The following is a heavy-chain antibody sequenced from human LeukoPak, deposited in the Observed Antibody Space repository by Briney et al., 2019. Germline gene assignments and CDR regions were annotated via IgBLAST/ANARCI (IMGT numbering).Heavy chain of an antibody. CDR3: ARLRDGSLDF. CDR2: IDASDSYT. Sequence: GESLKISCKGSGYNFTAYWISWVRQMPGKGLEWMGRIDASDSYTYYRPPFQGHVIISTDKSITTAYLQWSSLKASDTAMYYCARLRDGSLDFWGQGTLVSVSS. V-gene: IGHV5-10-1*01. CDR1: GYNFTAYW. J-gene: IGHJ4*02.